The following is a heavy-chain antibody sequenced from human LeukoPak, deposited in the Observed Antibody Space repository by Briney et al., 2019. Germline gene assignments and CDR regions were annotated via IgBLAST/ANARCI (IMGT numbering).Heavy chain of an antibody. Sequence: SGGSLRLSCAASGFTFSSYGMHWVRQAPGKGLEWVAVISYDGSNKYYADSVKGRFTISRDNPKNTLYLQMNSLRAEDTAVYYCAKDLGVVTAIPRAIFDYWGQGTLVTVSS. J-gene: IGHJ4*02. CDR1: GFTFSSYG. CDR2: ISYDGSNK. V-gene: IGHV3-30*18. D-gene: IGHD2-21*02. CDR3: AKDLGVVTAIPRAIFDY.